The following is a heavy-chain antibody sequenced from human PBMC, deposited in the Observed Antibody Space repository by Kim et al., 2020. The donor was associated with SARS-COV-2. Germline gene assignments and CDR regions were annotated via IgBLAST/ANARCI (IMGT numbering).Heavy chain of an antibody. J-gene: IGHJ5*02. CDR1: GGSISSSSYY. Sequence: SETLSLTCTVSGGSISSSSYYWGWIRQPPGKGLEWIGSIYYSGSTYYNPSLKSRVTISVDTSKNQFSLKLSSVTAADTAVYYCARSRSLLRGWFDPWGQGTLVTVSS. CDR3: ARSRSLLRGWFDP. D-gene: IGHD2-15*01. V-gene: IGHV4-39*01. CDR2: IYYSGST.